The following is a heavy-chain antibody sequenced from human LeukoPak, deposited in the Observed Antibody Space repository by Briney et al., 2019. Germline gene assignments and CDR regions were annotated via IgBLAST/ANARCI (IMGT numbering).Heavy chain of an antibody. D-gene: IGHD2-2*01. V-gene: IGHV3-7*01. Sequence: GGSLRLSCVASGFTFSNYAMTWVRQAPGKGLEWVANIKQDGSEKYYVDSVKGRFTISRDNAKNSLYLQVNSLRVEDTAVYYCARGRNCTGTSCSISFYYYMDVWGKGTTVTVSS. J-gene: IGHJ6*03. CDR1: GFTFSNYA. CDR3: ARGRNCTGTSCSISFYYYMDV. CDR2: IKQDGSEK.